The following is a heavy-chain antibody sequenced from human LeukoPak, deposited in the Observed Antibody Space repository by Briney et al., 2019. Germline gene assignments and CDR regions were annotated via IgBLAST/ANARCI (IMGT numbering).Heavy chain of an antibody. CDR3: ARGARAGYNLEPFDY. V-gene: IGHV4-59*08. J-gene: IGHJ4*02. Sequence: PSETLSLTCTVSGGSMSSYYWSWIRQPPGKGLEWIGYIYYSGSTKYNPSLKSRVTISVDTSKNQFSLKLSSVAAADTAVYYCARGARAGYNLEPFDYWGQGTLVTVSS. D-gene: IGHD5-24*01. CDR2: IYYSGST. CDR1: GGSMSSYY.